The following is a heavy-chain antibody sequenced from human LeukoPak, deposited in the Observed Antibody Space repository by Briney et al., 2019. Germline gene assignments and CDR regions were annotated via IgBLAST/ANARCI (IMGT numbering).Heavy chain of an antibody. J-gene: IGHJ4*02. V-gene: IGHV5-51*01. D-gene: IGHD4-23*01. CDR2: IYPGDSDT. CDR1: GYSFTSYW. CDR3: ARHPYPLPGNEYYFDY. Sequence: GESLKISCKGSGYSFTSYWIGWVRQMPGKGLEWMGIIYPGDSDTRYSPSFQGQVTISADKSISTAYLQWSSLKASDTAMYYCARHPYPLPGNEYYFDYWGQGTLVTVSS.